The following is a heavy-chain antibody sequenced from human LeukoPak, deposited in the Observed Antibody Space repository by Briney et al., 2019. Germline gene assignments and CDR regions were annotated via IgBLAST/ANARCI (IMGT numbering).Heavy chain of an antibody. CDR3: ASQQQLAKIDY. Sequence: SETLSLTCTVSGGSISSSSYYWGWIRQPPGKGLEWIGSIYYSGSTYYNPSLKSRVTISVDTSKNQFSLKLSSVTAADTAVYYCASQQQLAKIDYWGQGTLVTVSS. D-gene: IGHD6-13*01. CDR1: GGSISSSSYY. J-gene: IGHJ4*02. CDR2: IYYSGST. V-gene: IGHV4-39*07.